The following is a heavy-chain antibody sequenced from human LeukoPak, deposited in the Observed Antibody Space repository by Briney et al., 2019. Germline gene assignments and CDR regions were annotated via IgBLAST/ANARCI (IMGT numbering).Heavy chain of an antibody. V-gene: IGHV3-48*03. D-gene: IGHD5-24*01. CDR2: INHSGGTR. CDR3: ARDGYNVYYYYYGLDV. CDR1: GFTFSNYE. J-gene: IGHJ6*02. Sequence: GGSLRLSCAASGFTFSNYEMNWVGQAPGKGLERVSYINHSGGTRYYADSVKGRFTISRDNAKNSLYLQMNSLRAEDTAVYYCARDGYNVYYYYYGLDVWGQGTTVTVSS.